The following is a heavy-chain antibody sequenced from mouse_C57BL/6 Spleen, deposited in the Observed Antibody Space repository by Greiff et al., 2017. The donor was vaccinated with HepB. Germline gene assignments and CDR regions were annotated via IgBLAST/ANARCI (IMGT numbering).Heavy chain of an antibody. D-gene: IGHD1-1*01. CDR2: IHPNSGST. J-gene: IGHJ1*03. CDR1: GYTFTSYW. V-gene: IGHV1-64*01. Sequence: VQLQQPGAELVKPGASVKLSCKASGYTFTSYWMHWVKQRPGQGLEWIGMIHPNSGSTNYNEKFKSKATLTVDKSSSTAYMQLSSLTSEDSAVYYCARGTTVVAPGYFDVWGTGTTVTVSS. CDR3: ARGTTVVAPGYFDV.